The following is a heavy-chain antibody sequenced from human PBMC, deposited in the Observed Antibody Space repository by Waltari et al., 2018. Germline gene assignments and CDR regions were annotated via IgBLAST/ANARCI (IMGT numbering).Heavy chain of an antibody. CDR2: IYYTGET. Sequence: QVQMQESGPGLVKPSQTLSLTCTVSGGSISSGGYYWRWIRQHPGKGLEWIGYIYYTGETYYNPSLTSRVAISIDTSKSQFSLDLGTVTAADTAVYYCARRGAYFFDYWGRGTLVTVSS. CDR3: ARRGAYFFDY. V-gene: IGHV4-31*03. CDR1: GGSISSGGYY. D-gene: IGHD3-16*01. J-gene: IGHJ4*02.